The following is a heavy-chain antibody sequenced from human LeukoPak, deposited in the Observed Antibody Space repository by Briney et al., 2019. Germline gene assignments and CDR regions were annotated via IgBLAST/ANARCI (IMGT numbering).Heavy chain of an antibody. Sequence: SETLSLTCTVSGGSISTYYWSWIRQHPGKGLEWIGYIYYSGTTYYNPSLKSRVTISLGTSKNQFSLQLSSVTAADTAVYYCARASHLGELSLGYWGQGTLVTVSS. J-gene: IGHJ4*02. CDR2: IYYSGTT. CDR1: GGSISTYY. D-gene: IGHD3-16*02. CDR3: ARASHLGELSLGY. V-gene: IGHV4-59*06.